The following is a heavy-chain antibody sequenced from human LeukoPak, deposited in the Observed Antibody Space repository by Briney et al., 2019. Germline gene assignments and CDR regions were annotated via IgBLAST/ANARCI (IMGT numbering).Heavy chain of an antibody. J-gene: IGHJ2*01. V-gene: IGHV4-59*08. D-gene: IGHD3-16*01. CDR3: ARLKLGAYFDL. Sequence: TSETLSLTCTVSGGSTSSDYWSWIRQSPGKGLEWVGYVYNSGDTGKNPSLKSRVTILLDTSKNQCSLKLTSVSAADTAVYYCARLKLGAYFDLWGRGTLVTVSS. CDR1: GGSTSSDY. CDR2: VYNSGDT.